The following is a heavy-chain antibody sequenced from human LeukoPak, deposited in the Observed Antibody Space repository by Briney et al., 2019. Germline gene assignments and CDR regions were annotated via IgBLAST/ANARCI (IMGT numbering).Heavy chain of an antibody. CDR3: ARAPAGDDYVWGSYVDY. CDR2: IYYSGSA. J-gene: IGHJ4*02. V-gene: IGHV4-30-4*01. Sequence: PSEALSLTCTVSGGSISSGDYYWSWIRQPPGKGLEWIGYIYYSGSAYYNPSLKSRVTMSVDTSKNQFTLKLSSVTAADTAIYYCARAPAGDDYVWGSYVDYWGQGTLVTVSS. CDR1: GGSISSGDYY. D-gene: IGHD3-16*01.